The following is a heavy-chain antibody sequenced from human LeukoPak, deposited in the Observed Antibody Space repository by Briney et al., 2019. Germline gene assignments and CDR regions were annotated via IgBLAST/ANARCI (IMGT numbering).Heavy chain of an antibody. Sequence: GGSLRLSCAASGFTFSSYRMNWVRQAPGKGLEWVSSISSSSSYIYYADSVKGRFTISRDNAKNSLYLQMNSLRAEDTAVYYCARGPNSNWSGLDFWGQGTLLTVSS. CDR1: GFTFSSYR. CDR2: ISSSSSYI. CDR3: ARGPNSNWSGLDF. V-gene: IGHV3-21*01. D-gene: IGHD6-6*01. J-gene: IGHJ4*02.